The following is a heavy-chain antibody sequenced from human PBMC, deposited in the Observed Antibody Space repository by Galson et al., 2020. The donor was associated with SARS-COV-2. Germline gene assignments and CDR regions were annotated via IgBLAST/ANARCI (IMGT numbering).Heavy chain of an antibody. D-gene: IGHD3-10*01. Sequence: SETLSLTCTVSGASISRSTNYWGWIRQPPGKGLEWIGSIHYSGSAYYNVSLKSRVTISVDTSKNQFSLNLNSVTAADTAVYYCARDGWFGEPHWGQGTLVTVSS. J-gene: IGHJ4*02. CDR1: GASISRSTNY. CDR2: IHYSGSA. V-gene: IGHV4-39*01. CDR3: ARDGWFGEPH.